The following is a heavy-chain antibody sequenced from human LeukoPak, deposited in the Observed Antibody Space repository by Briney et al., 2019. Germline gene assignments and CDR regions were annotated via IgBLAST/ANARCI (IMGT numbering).Heavy chain of an antibody. D-gene: IGHD6-6*01. Sequence: GGSLRLSCAASGFTVSSNYMSWVRQAPGKGLEWVSVIYSDGSTYYADSVKGRFTISRDNPKNTLYLQMNSLRAEDTAVYYCARSSYSSSSSVWGQGTMVTVSS. J-gene: IGHJ3*01. CDR2: IYSDGST. V-gene: IGHV3-53*01. CDR3: ARSSYSSSSSV. CDR1: GFTVSSNY.